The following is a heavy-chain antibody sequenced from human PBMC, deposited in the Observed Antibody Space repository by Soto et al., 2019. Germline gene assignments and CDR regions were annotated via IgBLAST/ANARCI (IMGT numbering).Heavy chain of an antibody. V-gene: IGHV3-23*01. CDR3: AKDHWNYLDNDAFDI. CDR2: ITSSGGST. D-gene: IGHD1-7*01. Sequence: GGSLRLSCAASGFTFSSYAMSWVRRAPGKGLEWVSAITSSGGSTYYADSVKGRFTISRDNSKNTLYLQMNSLRAEDTAVYYCAKDHWNYLDNDAFDIWGQGTMVTVSS. CDR1: GFTFSSYA. J-gene: IGHJ3*02.